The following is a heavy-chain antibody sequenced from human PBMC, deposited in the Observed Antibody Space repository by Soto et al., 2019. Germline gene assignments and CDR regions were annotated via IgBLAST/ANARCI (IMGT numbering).Heavy chain of an antibody. J-gene: IGHJ4*02. CDR1: GFSLSDYS. V-gene: IGHV3-21*01. CDR3: AGSSDDGRDN. Sequence: EVQLVESGGGLVKPGGSLRLSCAAPGFSLSDYSMNWIRQAPGKGLEWVASISSSSSFIHYAESMKGRFTISRDNAKNSLYLQMNSLSAEDTAVYYCAGSSDDGRDNWGQGTLVTVSS. D-gene: IGHD1-26*01. CDR2: ISSSSSFI.